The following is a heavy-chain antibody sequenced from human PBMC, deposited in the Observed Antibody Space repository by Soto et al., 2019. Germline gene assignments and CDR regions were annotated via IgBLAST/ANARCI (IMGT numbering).Heavy chain of an antibody. D-gene: IGHD4-4*01. Sequence: GGSLRLSCAASGFTFSSYSMNWVRQAPGKGLEWVSSISSSSSYIYYADSVKGRFTISRDNAKNSLYLQMNSLRAEDTAVYYCAREPSITTSYYYYYGMDVWGQGTTDTVSS. CDR1: GFTFSSYS. CDR3: AREPSITTSYYYYYGMDV. V-gene: IGHV3-21*01. CDR2: ISSSSSYI. J-gene: IGHJ6*02.